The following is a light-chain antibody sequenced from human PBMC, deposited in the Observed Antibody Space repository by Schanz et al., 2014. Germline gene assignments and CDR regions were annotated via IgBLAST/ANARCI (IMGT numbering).Light chain of an antibody. CDR2: EVS. J-gene: IGLJ2*01. CDR3: CSYAGSSIVV. CDR1: SSDVGSYNR. V-gene: IGLV2-18*02. Sequence: QSALTQPPSVSGSPGQSVTISCTGTSSDVGSYNRVSWYQQPPGTAPKLMIYEVSKRPSGVPDRFSGSKSGNTASLTISGLQAEDEADYYCCSYAGSSIVVFGGGTKLTVL.